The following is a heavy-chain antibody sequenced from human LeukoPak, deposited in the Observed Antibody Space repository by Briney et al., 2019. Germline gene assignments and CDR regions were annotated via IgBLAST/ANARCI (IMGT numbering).Heavy chain of an antibody. J-gene: IGHJ3*02. CDR1: GGSISSSSYY. D-gene: IGHD4-17*01. CDR3: ASGASYGDYGAFEI. V-gene: IGHV4-39*06. CDR2: IYYTGTT. Sequence: PSETLSLTCTVSGGSISSSSYYWGWIRQPPGKGLEWIGSIYYTGTTNYNPSLKSRVTISVDMSKNQFPLNLTSVTAADTAVYYCASGASYGDYGAFEIWGQGTMVTVSS.